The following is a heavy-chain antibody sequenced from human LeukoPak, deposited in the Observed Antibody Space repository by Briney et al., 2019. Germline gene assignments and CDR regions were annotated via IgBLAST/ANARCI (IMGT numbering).Heavy chain of an antibody. V-gene: IGHV4-59*01. CDR1: GGSISSYY. CDR2: IYYSGST. D-gene: IGHD4-23*01. CDR3: ARDHGGKFDY. Sequence: SETLSLTCTVSGGSISSYYWSWTRQPPGKGLEWIGYIYYSGSTNYNPSLKNRVTISVDTSKNQFSLKLSSVTAADTAVYYCARDHGGKFDYWGQGTLVTVSS. J-gene: IGHJ4*02.